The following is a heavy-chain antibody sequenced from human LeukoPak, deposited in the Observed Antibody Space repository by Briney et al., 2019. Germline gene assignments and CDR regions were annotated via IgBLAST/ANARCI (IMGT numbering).Heavy chain of an antibody. V-gene: IGHV5-51*01. CDR1: GYSFTSYW. Sequence: GESLKISCKGSGYSFTSYWIGWVRQMPGKGLEWMGIIYPGGSDTRYSPSFQGQVTISADKSISTAYLQWSSLKASDTAMYYCARRRIAVAGVTAGPFDPWGQGTLVTVSS. CDR3: ARRRIAVAGVTAGPFDP. D-gene: IGHD6-19*01. CDR2: IYPGGSDT. J-gene: IGHJ5*02.